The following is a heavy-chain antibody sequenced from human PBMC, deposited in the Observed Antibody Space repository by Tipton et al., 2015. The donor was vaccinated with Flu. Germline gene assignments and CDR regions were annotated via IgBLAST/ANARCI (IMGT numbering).Heavy chain of an antibody. V-gene: IGHV4-38-2*02. CDR1: GYSISSGYY. Sequence: TLSLTCTVSGYSISSGYYWGWIRQPPGKGLEWIGSIYHSGSTYYNPSLKSRVTISVDTSKNQFSLKLSSVTAADTAVYYCAGGSLWFGELEKYGFDPWGQGTLVTVSS. CDR2: IYHSGST. J-gene: IGHJ5*02. CDR3: AGGSLWFGELEKYGFDP. D-gene: IGHD3-10*01.